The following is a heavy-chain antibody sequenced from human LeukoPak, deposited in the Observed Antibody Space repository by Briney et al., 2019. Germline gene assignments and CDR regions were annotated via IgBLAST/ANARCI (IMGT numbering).Heavy chain of an antibody. Sequence: PGGSLRLSCAASGFTFSSYGMHWVRQAPGKGLEWVAFIRYDGSNKYYADSVKGRFTISRDNSKNTLYLQMNSLRAEDTAVYYCAKWGYCSSTSCSPHYYYYMDVWGKGTTVTISS. V-gene: IGHV3-30*02. CDR1: GFTFSSYG. J-gene: IGHJ6*03. CDR2: IRYDGSNK. D-gene: IGHD2-2*01. CDR3: AKWGYCSSTSCSPHYYYYMDV.